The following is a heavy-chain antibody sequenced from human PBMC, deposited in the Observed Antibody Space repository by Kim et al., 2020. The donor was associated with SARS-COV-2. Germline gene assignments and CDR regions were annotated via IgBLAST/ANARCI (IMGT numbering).Heavy chain of an antibody. CDR2: IYYSGST. Sequence: SETLSLTCTVSGGSISSYYWSWIRQPPGKGLEWIGYIYYSGSTNYNPSLKSRVTISVDTSKNQFSLKLSSVTAADTAVYYCARENPNFGEPNYYGMDVWGQGTTVTVSS. CDR1: GGSISSYY. CDR3: ARENPNFGEPNYYGMDV. V-gene: IGHV4-59*13. D-gene: IGHD3-10*01. J-gene: IGHJ6*02.